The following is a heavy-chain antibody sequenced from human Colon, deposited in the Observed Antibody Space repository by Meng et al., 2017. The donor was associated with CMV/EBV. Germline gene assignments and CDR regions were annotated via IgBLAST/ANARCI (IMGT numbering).Heavy chain of an antibody. J-gene: IGHJ4*02. CDR3: ARNPYNFWSGAPV. D-gene: IGHD3-3*01. CDR1: YGSINVKNYY. Sequence: ETLSLTCSVPYGSINVKNYYWAWIRQSPGKGLEWIGSVYYTGTTFLNSSFKSRVSISVDTSNNQFSLKMNSVTAADTAVYYCARNPYNFWSGAPVWGQGKLITVSS. V-gene: IGHV4-39*07. CDR2: VYYTGTT.